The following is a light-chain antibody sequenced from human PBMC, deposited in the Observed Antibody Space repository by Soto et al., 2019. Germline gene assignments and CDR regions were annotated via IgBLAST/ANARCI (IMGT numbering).Light chain of an antibody. CDR3: LKDLAAHDTSSPSQRGVHALT. CDR1: QSLLHSNGYNY. J-gene: IGKJ4*02. CDR2: LGS. V-gene: IGKV2-28*01. Sequence: DMVVTKSPRSLPVTPGEPASISCRSSQSLLHSNGYNYLDWYLQKPGQSPQLLIYLGSNXGXGXPDRLRGSGSGTDFTLTISRVEPESVGVSPCLKDLAAHDTSSPSQRGVHALT.